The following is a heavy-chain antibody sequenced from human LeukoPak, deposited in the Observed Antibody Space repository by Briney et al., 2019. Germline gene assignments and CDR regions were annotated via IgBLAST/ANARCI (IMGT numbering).Heavy chain of an antibody. CDR3: ARVPEPMLKIAAGDSAGGIDY. D-gene: IGHD6-13*01. CDR1: GFTFSSYW. J-gene: IGHJ4*02. V-gene: IGHV3-7*01. Sequence: PGGSLRLSCAASGFTFSSYWMSWVRQAPGKGLEWVANIKQDGSEKYYVDSVKGRFTISRDNAKNSLYLQMNSLRAEDTAVYYCARVPEPMLKIAAGDSAGGIDYWGQGTLVTVSS. CDR2: IKQDGSEK.